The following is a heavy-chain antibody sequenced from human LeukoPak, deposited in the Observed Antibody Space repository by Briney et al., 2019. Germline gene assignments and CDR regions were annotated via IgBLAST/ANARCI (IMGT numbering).Heavy chain of an antibody. V-gene: IGHV4-59*01. Sequence: RSDTLSLTCTLSGGSISSYYWSWIRQPPGKGLEWLGDIYYSGSTNYNPSLKSRVTISVDTSKNQFSLKLSSVTAADTAVYYCARERGSGYYYDSSGYYYVFDYWGQGTLVTVSS. CDR2: IYYSGST. D-gene: IGHD3-22*01. CDR1: GGSISSYY. CDR3: ARERGSGYYYDSSGYYYVFDY. J-gene: IGHJ4*02.